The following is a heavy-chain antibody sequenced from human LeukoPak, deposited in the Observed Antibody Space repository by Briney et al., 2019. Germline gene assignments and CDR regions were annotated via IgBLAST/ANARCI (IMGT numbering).Heavy chain of an antibody. CDR3: AKGRYSNVRLDY. D-gene: IGHD4-11*01. V-gene: IGHV3-30*02. CDR2: IRYDGSNK. J-gene: IGHJ4*02. Sequence: GRSLRLSCAASGFTFSNYSMHWVRQAPGKGLEWVAFIRYDGSNKYYADSVKGRFTISRDNSKNTLYLQMNSLRAEDTAVYYCAKGRYSNVRLDYWGQGTLVTVSS. CDR1: GFTFSNYS.